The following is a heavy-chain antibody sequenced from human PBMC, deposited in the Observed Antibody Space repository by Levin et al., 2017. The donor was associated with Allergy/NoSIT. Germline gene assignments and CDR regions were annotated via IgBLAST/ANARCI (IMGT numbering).Heavy chain of an antibody. V-gene: IGHV3-20*04. J-gene: IGHJ4*02. CDR1: GFTFDDYG. Sequence: GESLKISCAASGFTFDDYGMSWVRQAPGKGLEWVSGINWNGGSTGYADSVKGRFTISRDNAKNSLYLQMNSLRAEDTALYYCARGGFYDILTGYYTRSDFDYWGQGTLVTVSS. CDR2: INWNGGST. D-gene: IGHD3-9*01. CDR3: ARGGFYDILTGYYTRSDFDY.